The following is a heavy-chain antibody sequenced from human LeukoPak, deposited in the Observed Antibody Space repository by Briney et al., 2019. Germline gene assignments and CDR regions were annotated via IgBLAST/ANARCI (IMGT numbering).Heavy chain of an antibody. CDR2: ISYDGSNK. Sequence: PGGSLRLSCAASGFTFSSYAMHWVRQAPGKGLEWVAVISYDGSNKYYADSVKGRFTISRDNSKNTLYLQMNSLRAEDTAVYYCARDRFAIGGSFDYWGQGTLVTVSS. D-gene: IGHD3-16*01. J-gene: IGHJ4*02. CDR1: GFTFSSYA. CDR3: ARDRFAIGGSFDY. V-gene: IGHV3-30-3*01.